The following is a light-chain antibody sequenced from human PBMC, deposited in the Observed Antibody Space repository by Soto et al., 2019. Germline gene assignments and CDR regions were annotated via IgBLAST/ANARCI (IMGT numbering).Light chain of an antibody. CDR1: QTVSNN. CDR2: GAS. CDR3: KQYKEWPPFT. Sequence: EIVLTQSPGTLSLSPWERATLSCRASQTVSNNVAWYQQKPGQAPRLLILGASTRATGIPARFSGSGSGTEFTLSISSLQSEDFAVYYCKQYKEWPPFTFGQGTRLEI. J-gene: IGKJ5*01. V-gene: IGKV3-15*01.